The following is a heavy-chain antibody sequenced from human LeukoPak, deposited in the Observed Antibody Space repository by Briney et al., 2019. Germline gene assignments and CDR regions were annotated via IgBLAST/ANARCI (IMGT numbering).Heavy chain of an antibody. Sequence: SVKVSCKASGGTFSSYAISWERQAPGQGLEWMGRIIPIFGTANYAQKFQGRVTITTDESTSTAYMELSSLRSEDTAVYYCASGYYYGSGSYVYWGQGTLVTVSS. CDR1: GGTFSSYA. D-gene: IGHD3-10*01. CDR2: IIPIFGTA. CDR3: ASGYYYGSGSYVY. J-gene: IGHJ4*02. V-gene: IGHV1-69*05.